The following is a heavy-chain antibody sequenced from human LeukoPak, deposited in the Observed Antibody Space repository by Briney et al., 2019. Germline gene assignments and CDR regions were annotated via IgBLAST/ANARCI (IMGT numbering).Heavy chain of an antibody. J-gene: IGHJ6*03. CDR1: GGSISSGGYS. CDR3: ARAGYSYGTYYYYYYMDV. D-gene: IGHD5-18*01. CDR2: IYHSGST. Sequence: PSQTLSLTCAVSGGSISSGGYSWSWIRQPPGKGLEWIGYIYHSGSTYYNPSLKSRVTISVDTSKNQFSLKLSSVTAADTAVYYCARAGYSYGTYYYYYYMDVWGKGTTVTVSS. V-gene: IGHV4-30-2*01.